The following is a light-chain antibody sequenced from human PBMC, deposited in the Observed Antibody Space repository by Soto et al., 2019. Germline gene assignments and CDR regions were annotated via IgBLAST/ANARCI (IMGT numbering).Light chain of an antibody. CDR1: QDISNY. J-gene: IGKJ5*01. CDR3: QQSDSLPIT. V-gene: IGKV1-33*01. Sequence: DIQMTQSPSSLSASVGDRVTITCRASQDISNYLNWYQQRPGKAPNPLIYDAPNLERGVPSRFSGTRSETHFTFALTRLQPKDVATYYCQQSDSLPITFGQGTRLEI. CDR2: DAP.